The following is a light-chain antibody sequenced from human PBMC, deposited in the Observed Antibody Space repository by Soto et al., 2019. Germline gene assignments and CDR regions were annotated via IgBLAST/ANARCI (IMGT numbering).Light chain of an antibody. V-gene: IGKV1-12*01. J-gene: IGKJ3*01. Sequence: ECRSVGDTDPLTSLASQGISSWLAWYQQKPGQAPKLLIYGASNLQSGVPSRFIGSGYATDFSLTICSLQPEDFATYYWQQCYKNSWTFDPGTKVDIK. CDR2: GAS. CDR3: QQCYKNSWT. CDR1: QGISSW.